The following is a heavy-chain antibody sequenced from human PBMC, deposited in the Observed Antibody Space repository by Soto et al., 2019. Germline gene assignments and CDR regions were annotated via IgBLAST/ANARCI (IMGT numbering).Heavy chain of an antibody. J-gene: IGHJ4*02. Sequence: GGSLRLSCAASGFTFSSYGMHWVRQAPGKGLEWVAVISYDGSNKYYADSVKGRFTISRDNSKNTLYLRMNSLRAEDTAVYYCAKDRIYRWQNNPSNDYFDYWGQGTLVTVSS. D-gene: IGHD2-8*02. CDR1: GFTFSSYG. V-gene: IGHV3-30*18. CDR3: AKDRIYRWQNNPSNDYFDY. CDR2: ISYDGSNK.